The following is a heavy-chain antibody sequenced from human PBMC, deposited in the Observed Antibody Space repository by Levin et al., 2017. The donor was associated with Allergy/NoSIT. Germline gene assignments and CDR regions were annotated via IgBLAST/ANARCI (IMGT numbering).Heavy chain of an antibody. Sequence: LRLSCTVSGGSISSGGYYWSWIRQHPGKGLEWIGYIYYSGSTYYNPSLQSRVTISLDTSKNQFSLRLSSVTAADTAVYYCARPSKSGYESFFEYWGQGSLVTVSS. CDR3: ARPSKSGYESFFEY. CDR1: GGSISSGGYY. D-gene: IGHD5-12*01. CDR2: IYYSGST. J-gene: IGHJ4*02. V-gene: IGHV4-31*03.